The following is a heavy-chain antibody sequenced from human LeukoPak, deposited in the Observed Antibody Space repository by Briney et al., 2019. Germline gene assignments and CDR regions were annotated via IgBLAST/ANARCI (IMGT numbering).Heavy chain of an antibody. V-gene: IGHV3-30*18. CDR2: ISYDGSNK. CDR3: AKDPTTRYYYYYGMDV. Sequence: QTGGSLRLSCAASGFTFSSYGMHWVRQAPGKGLEWVAVISYDGSNKYYADSVKGRFTISRDNSKNTLYLQMNSLRAEDTAVYYCAKDPTTRYYYYYGMDVWGQGTTVTVSS. J-gene: IGHJ6*02. CDR1: GFTFSSYG. D-gene: IGHD5-12*01.